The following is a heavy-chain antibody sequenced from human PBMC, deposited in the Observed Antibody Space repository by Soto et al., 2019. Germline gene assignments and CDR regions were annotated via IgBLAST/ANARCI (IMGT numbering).Heavy chain of an antibody. D-gene: IGHD6-19*01. Sequence: PAGSLRLSFEASGFAFSSYAMHWVCQAPGKGLEWVAAISYDGFTTYYAESVKGRFTVSRDNSENTLHLQMNSLRADDTAVYYCARVCIEVSVNDGLDIWGQGSMVTVSS. J-gene: IGHJ3*02. CDR3: ARVCIEVSVNDGLDI. CDR1: GFAFSSYA. CDR2: ISYDGFTT. V-gene: IGHV3-30-3*01.